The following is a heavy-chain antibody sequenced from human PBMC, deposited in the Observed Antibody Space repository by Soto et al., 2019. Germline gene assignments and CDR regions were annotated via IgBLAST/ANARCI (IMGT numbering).Heavy chain of an antibody. CDR2: ISGSGGST. Sequence: GGSLRLSCAASGFTFSSYAMSWVRQAPGKGLEWVSAISGSGGSTYYADSVKGRFTISRDNSKNTLYLQMNSLRAEDTAVYYCAATYDYIWGSSSGAFDIWGQGTMVTVSS. CDR1: GFTFSSYA. V-gene: IGHV3-23*01. CDR3: AATYDYIWGSSSGAFDI. J-gene: IGHJ3*02. D-gene: IGHD3-16*01.